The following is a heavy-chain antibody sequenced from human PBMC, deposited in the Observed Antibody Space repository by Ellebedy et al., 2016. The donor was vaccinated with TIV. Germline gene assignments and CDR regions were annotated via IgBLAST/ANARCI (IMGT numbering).Heavy chain of an antibody. CDR2: ISYDGNNK. D-gene: IGHD1-26*01. J-gene: IGHJ4*02. CDR1: GFTFSNYA. V-gene: IGHV3-30*04. CDR3: ARDRSYSPTY. Sequence: GGSLRLXCAASGFTFSNYAMNWVRQAPGKGLEWVAFISYDGNNKYYADSVKGRLTLSRDNSKNTLYLEMNSLRAEDTAVYYCARDRSYSPTYWGQGTLVTVSS.